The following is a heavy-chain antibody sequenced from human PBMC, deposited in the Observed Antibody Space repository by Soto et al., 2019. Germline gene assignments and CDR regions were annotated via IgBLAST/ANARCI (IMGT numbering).Heavy chain of an antibody. J-gene: IGHJ4*02. Sequence: QVQLQESGPGLVKPSQTLSLTCTVSGGSISSGDYYWSWIRQPPGKGLEWIGYIYYSGSTSYNPSLTSRVTISVDPSKNQFSLKLSSVTAADTAVCYCARVSPGNRIYYWGQGTLVTVAS. D-gene: IGHD3-10*01. CDR1: GGSISSGDYY. CDR2: IYYSGST. V-gene: IGHV4-30-4*01. CDR3: ARVSPGNRIYY.